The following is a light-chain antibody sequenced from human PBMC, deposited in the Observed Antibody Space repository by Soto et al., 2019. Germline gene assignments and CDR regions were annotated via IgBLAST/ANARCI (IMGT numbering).Light chain of an antibody. Sequence: MVMTQSPATLSVSPGQRATISCRANQSVSTNLAWSQQKPGQATSLLIYGASTRATVIQARFRGSGAVTEFTLTISGLRSDDFTVYYCQQYSTWPPGTFGQGT. CDR2: GAS. CDR1: QSVSTN. V-gene: IGKV3D-15*01. CDR3: QQYSTWPPGT. J-gene: IGKJ1*01.